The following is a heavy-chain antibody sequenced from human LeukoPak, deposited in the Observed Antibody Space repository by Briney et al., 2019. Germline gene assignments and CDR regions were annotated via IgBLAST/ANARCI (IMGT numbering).Heavy chain of an antibody. J-gene: IGHJ4*02. CDR1: GFTFSNYA. CDR3: AKAAATGSGYYFEY. Sequence: GGSLRLSCTASGFTFSNYAMSWLRQAPGKGLEWLSPITGSGGNAYYAYSVKGRFTIPKDNSKSTLYLQMNRLRHEDAAVYCGAKAAATGSGYYFEYWGQGTLVTVSS. CDR2: ITGSGGNA. D-gene: IGHD6-13*01. V-gene: IGHV3-23*01.